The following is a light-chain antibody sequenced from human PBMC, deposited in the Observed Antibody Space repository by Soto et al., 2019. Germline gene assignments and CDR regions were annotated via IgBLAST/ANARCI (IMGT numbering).Light chain of an antibody. CDR1: QSVSSK. CDR3: QQYNNWIT. Sequence: EIVMTQSPATLSVSPGERATLSCRASQSVSSKLAWYQQKPGQAPRLLINGASTRATGIPARFSGSGSGTEFTLTISSLQSEDFAVYYCQQYNNWITFGGGTKVESK. J-gene: IGKJ4*01. V-gene: IGKV3-15*01. CDR2: GAS.